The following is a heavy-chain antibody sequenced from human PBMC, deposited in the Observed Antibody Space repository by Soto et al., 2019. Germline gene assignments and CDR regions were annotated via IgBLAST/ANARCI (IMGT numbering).Heavy chain of an antibody. J-gene: IGHJ6*02. CDR2: VYYTGST. CDR1: GGSVSSESHY. CDR3: ARNQYAFRSGTYYYAMEV. D-gene: IGHD3-3*01. V-gene: IGHV4-61*01. Sequence: QVQLQESGPGLVKPSETLSLTCTVSGGSVSSESHYWSWIRQTPGKGLEWIGYVYYTGSTNYNPSLKGRVTMSVDTSRDKVARRLRSVTRADTAVYYCARNQYAFRSGTYYYAMEVWGQGTKVTVSS.